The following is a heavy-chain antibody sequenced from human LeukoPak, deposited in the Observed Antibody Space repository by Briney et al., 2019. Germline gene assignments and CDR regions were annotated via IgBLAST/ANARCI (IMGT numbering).Heavy chain of an antibody. V-gene: IGHV1-69*05. J-gene: IGHJ5*02. CDR1: GGTFSSYA. CDR2: IIPIFGTA. Sequence: ASVKVSCKASGGTFSSYAISWVRQAPGQGLEWMGRIIPIFGTANYAQKFQGRVTITTDESTSTAYMELSSLRSEDTAVYYCARKHGRGYSYGYEKYNWFDPWGQGTLVTVSS. CDR3: ARKHGRGYSYGYEKYNWFDP. D-gene: IGHD5-18*01.